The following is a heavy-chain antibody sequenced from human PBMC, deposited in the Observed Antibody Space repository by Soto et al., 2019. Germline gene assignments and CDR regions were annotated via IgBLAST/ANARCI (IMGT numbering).Heavy chain of an antibody. V-gene: IGHV3-30*18. Sequence: QVQLVESGGGVVQPGRSLRLSCAASGFTFSSYGMNWVRQAPGKGLEWVAVISYDGSNKYYADSVKGRFTISRDNSKNTLYLQMTSLRAEDPAVYYCAKYRLGPGRAYGMDVWGQGTTVTVSS. J-gene: IGHJ6*02. D-gene: IGHD7-27*01. CDR1: GFTFSSYG. CDR3: AKYRLGPGRAYGMDV. CDR2: ISYDGSNK.